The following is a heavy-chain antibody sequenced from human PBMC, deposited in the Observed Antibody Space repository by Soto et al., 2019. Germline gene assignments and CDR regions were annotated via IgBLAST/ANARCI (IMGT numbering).Heavy chain of an antibody. Sequence: XETLSLTCAVDGWSFSGYYWSWIRQPPGKGLEWIGEINHSGSTNYNPSLKSRVTISVDTSKNQFSLKLSSVTAADTAVYYCARGFDYVWGSYRLYYFDYWGQGTLVTVSS. CDR2: INHSGST. V-gene: IGHV4-34*01. D-gene: IGHD3-16*02. CDR3: ARGFDYVWGSYRLYYFDY. CDR1: GWSFSGYY. J-gene: IGHJ4*02.